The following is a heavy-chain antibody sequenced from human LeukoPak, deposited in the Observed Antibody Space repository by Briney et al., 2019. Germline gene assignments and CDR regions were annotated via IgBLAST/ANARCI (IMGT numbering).Heavy chain of an antibody. CDR2: IYHSGST. V-gene: IGHV4-59*08. Sequence: SETLSLTCTVSGGSISSYYWSWIRQPPGKGLEWIGSIYHSGSTHYSPSLKSRVTISLDTSKNQFSLKLNSVTATDTAVYYCARGIPEGVTMVRGVVVAAFDYWGQGTLVSVSS. CDR1: GGSISSYY. J-gene: IGHJ4*02. CDR3: ARGIPEGVTMVRGVVVAAFDY. D-gene: IGHD3-10*01.